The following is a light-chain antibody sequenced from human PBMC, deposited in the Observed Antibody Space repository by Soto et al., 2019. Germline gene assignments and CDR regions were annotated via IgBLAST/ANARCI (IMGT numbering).Light chain of an antibody. CDR3: CSFTRITTYV. J-gene: IGLJ1*01. CDR1: SSDVGAYNY. Sequence: QSVLTQPASVSGSLGQSITISCTGTSSDVGAYNYVSWYQQQPGKAPKLMISEVSNRPSGVSNRFSGSKSGNTASLIISGLQAEDEADYYCCSFTRITTYVFGTGPKVIVL. CDR2: EVS. V-gene: IGLV2-14*01.